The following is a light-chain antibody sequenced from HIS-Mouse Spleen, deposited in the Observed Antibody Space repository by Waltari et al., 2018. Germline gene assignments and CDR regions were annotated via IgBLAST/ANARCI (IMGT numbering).Light chain of an antibody. V-gene: IGLV2-23*03. CDR2: EGS. Sequence: QSALTQPASVSGSPGQSITISCPGTSSHVGRYNLVSWYQQHPGKAPKLMIYEGSKRPSGVSNRFSGSKSGNTASLTISGLQAEDEADYYCCSYAGSSTFDVVFGGGTKLTVL. CDR1: SSHVGRYNL. J-gene: IGLJ2*01. CDR3: CSYAGSSTFDVV.